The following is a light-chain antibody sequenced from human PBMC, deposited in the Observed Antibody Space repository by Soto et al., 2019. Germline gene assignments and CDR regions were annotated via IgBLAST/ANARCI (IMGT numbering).Light chain of an antibody. Sequence: ENVLTQSPGTLSLSPGERATLSCRASQSVSSYLAWYQQKPGQAPRLLIYGISTRATGIPDRFSGSGSGTDFTLTISRLEPEDFAVYYCEQYGSSPRTFGQGTNVDIK. CDR2: GIS. J-gene: IGKJ1*01. CDR1: QSVSSY. CDR3: EQYGSSPRT. V-gene: IGKV3-20*01.